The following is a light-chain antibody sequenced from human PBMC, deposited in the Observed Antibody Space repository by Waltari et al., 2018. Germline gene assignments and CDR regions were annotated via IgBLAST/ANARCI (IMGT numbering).Light chain of an antibody. CDR1: SSAVGSYTL. V-gene: IGLV2-23*03. CDR3: CSYAGSSTFFYV. CDR2: EGS. J-gene: IGLJ1*01. Sequence: QSALTQPASVSGSPGQSIPISCPGTSSAVGSYTLVSWYQQHPGKAPKLMIYEGSKRPSGVSNRFSGSKSGNTASLTISGLQAEDEADYYCCSYAGSSTFFYVFGTGTKVTVL.